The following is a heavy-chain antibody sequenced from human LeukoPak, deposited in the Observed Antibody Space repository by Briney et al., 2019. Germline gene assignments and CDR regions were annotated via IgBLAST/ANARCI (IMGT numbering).Heavy chain of an antibody. CDR3: ARDPLQMSAKPFDF. CDR1: GGSFSGYY. CDR2: INHSGST. Sequence: SETLSLTCAVYGGSFSGYYWSWIRQPPGKGLEWIGEINHSGSTNYNPSLKSRVTISVDTSKNQFSLKLRSVTPADTAMYYCARDPLQMSAKPFDFWGQGTLVTVSS. V-gene: IGHV4-34*01. J-gene: IGHJ4*02. D-gene: IGHD5-24*01.